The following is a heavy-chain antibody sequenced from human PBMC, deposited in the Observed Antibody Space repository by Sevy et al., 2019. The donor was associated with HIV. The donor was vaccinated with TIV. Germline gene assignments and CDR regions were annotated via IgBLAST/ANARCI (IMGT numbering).Heavy chain of an antibody. D-gene: IGHD2-2*01. V-gene: IGHV3-23*01. J-gene: IGHJ6*02. CDR2: ISHSGDGT. Sequence: GGSLRLSCAASGFTFSSYAMSWVRQAPGKGLEWVSAISHSGDGTYYADSVKGRFTISRDNSKNTLYLEMNSLRAEDTAVYYCARDCSSSTCLWGMDVWGQGTTVTVSS. CDR1: GFTFSSYA. CDR3: ARDCSSSTCLWGMDV.